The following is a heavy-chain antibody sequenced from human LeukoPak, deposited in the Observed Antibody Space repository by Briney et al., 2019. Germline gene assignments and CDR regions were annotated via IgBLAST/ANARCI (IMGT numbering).Heavy chain of an antibody. CDR2: INHSGGT. CDR3: ARDDRMGEA. D-gene: IGHD3-9*01. CDR1: GGSFSGYY. Sequence: SETLSLTCAVYGGSFSGYYWSWIRQPPGKGLEWIGEINHSGGTNYNPSLKSRVTISVDTSKNQFSLKLSSVTAADTAVYYCARDDRMGEAWGQGTLVTVSS. J-gene: IGHJ5*02. V-gene: IGHV4-34*01.